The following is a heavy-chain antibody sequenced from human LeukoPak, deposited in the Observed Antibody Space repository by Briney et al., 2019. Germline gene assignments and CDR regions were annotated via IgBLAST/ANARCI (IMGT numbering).Heavy chain of an antibody. D-gene: IGHD6-6*01. Sequence: ASVKVSCKASGYTFTGYYMHWVRQAPGQGLEWMGWINPNSGGTNYAQKFQGRVTMTRDTSISTAYMEPSRLRSDDTAVYYCAREVGVVARPGYYYYYMDVWGKGTTVTVSS. CDR1: GYTFTGYY. V-gene: IGHV1-2*02. J-gene: IGHJ6*03. CDR2: INPNSGGT. CDR3: AREVGVVARPGYYYYYMDV.